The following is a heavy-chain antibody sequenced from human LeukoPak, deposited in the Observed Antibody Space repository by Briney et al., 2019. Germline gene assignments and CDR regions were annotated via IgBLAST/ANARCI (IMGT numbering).Heavy chain of an antibody. D-gene: IGHD1-26*01. CDR2: IRYDGSNK. V-gene: IGHV3-30*02. CDR1: GFTFSSYG. CDR3: AKGLSGSYSCFDY. J-gene: IGHJ4*02. Sequence: EAGGSLRLSCAASGFTFSSYGMHWVRQAPGKGLEWVAFIRYDGSNKYYADSVKGRFTISRDNSKNTLYLQMNSLRAEDTAVYYCAKGLSGSYSCFDYWGQGTLVTVSS.